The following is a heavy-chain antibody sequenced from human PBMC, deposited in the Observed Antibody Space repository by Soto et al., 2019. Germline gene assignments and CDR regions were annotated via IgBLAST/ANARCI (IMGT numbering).Heavy chain of an antibody. J-gene: IGHJ4*02. V-gene: IGHV2-5*01. D-gene: IGHD3-22*01. CDR1: GFSLSTSGVG. Sequence: QITLKESGPTLVKPTQTLTLTCTFSGFSLSTSGVGVGWIRQPPGKALEWLALIYWNDDKRYSPSLKSRLTITKDTSKNQVVLTMTNMDPVDTATYYCAHRGYYDSSGYLGADYWGQGTLVTVSS. CDR2: IYWNDDK. CDR3: AHRGYYDSSGYLGADY.